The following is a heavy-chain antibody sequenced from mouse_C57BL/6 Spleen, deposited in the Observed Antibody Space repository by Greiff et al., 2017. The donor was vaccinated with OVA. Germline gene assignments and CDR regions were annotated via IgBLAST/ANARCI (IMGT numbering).Heavy chain of an antibody. CDR3: ARKGDWGAMDY. CDR2: INPNNGGT. V-gene: IGHV1-26*01. J-gene: IGHJ4*01. D-gene: IGHD4-1*01. Sequence: EVQLQQSGPELVKPGASVKISCKASGYTFTDYYMNWVKQSHGKSLEWIGDINPNNGGTSYNQKFKGKATLTVDKSSSTAYMELRSLTSEDSAVYYCARKGDWGAMDYWGQGTSVTVSS. CDR1: GYTFTDYY.